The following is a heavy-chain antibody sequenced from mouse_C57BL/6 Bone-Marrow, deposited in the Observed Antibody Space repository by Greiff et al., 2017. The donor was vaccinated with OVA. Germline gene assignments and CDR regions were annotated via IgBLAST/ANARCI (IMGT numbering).Heavy chain of an antibody. J-gene: IGHJ1*03. D-gene: IGHD1-1*01. Sequence: QVQLQQPGAELVRPGTSVKLSCKASGYTFTSYWMHWVKQRPGQGLEWIGVIDPSDSYTNYNQKFKGKATLTVDTSSSTAYMQLSSLTSEDSAVYDCARAPLYGSNPGGTGTTVTVSS. CDR2: IDPSDSYT. V-gene: IGHV1-59*01. CDR1: GYTFTSYW. CDR3: ARAPLYGSNP.